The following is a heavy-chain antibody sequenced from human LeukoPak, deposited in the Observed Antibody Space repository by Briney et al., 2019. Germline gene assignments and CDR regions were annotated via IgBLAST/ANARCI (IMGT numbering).Heavy chain of an antibody. CDR3: ARSRWLRFSRFDY. Sequence: TSETLSLTCTVSGGSISTSSYYWGWVRQPPGKGLEWIGEINHSGSTNYNPSLKSRITIPVDTSKNQFSLKLSSVTAADTAVYYCARSRWLRFSRFDYWGQGTLVTVSS. D-gene: IGHD5-12*01. J-gene: IGHJ4*02. V-gene: IGHV4-39*07. CDR1: GGSISTSSYY. CDR2: INHSGST.